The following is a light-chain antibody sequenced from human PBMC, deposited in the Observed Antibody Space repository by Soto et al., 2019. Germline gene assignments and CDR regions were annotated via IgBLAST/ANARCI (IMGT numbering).Light chain of an antibody. CDR1: SSDVGGYNY. J-gene: IGLJ2*01. Sequence: QSALTQPASVSGSPGQSITISCTGTSSDVGGYNYVSWYQQHPGKAPKLMIYDVSNRPSGVSNLFSGSKSGNTASLTISGLQADDEADYYCSSYTSSRTPVFGGGTKLTVL. CDR3: SSYTSSRTPV. V-gene: IGLV2-14*01. CDR2: DVS.